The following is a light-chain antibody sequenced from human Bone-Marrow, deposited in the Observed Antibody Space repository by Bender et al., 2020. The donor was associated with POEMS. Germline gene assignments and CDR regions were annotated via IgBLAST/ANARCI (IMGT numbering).Light chain of an antibody. CDR3: ASYGTGDKLL. Sequence: QSALTQPASVSGSPGQSITISCTGTSSDVGGYNYVSWYQQHPGKAPKLMIYDVSNRPSGVSNRFSGSKSGNTASLTISGLQAEDESDYYCASYGTGDKLLFGGGTKVTVL. CDR2: DVS. CDR1: SSDVGGYNY. J-gene: IGLJ3*02. V-gene: IGLV2-14*01.